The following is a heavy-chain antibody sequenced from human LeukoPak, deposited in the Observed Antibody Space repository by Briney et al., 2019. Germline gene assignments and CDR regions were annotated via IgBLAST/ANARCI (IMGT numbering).Heavy chain of an antibody. CDR2: IYHSGST. CDR3: ARLTYSGPHYLDY. Sequence: SETLSLTCAVSGYSISSGYYWGWIRQPPGKGLEWIGSIYHSGSTYYNPSLKSRVTISVDTSKNQFSLKRSSVTAADTAVYYCARLTYSGPHYLDYWGQGTLVTVSS. V-gene: IGHV4-38-2*01. CDR1: GYSISSGYY. D-gene: IGHD4-11*01. J-gene: IGHJ4*02.